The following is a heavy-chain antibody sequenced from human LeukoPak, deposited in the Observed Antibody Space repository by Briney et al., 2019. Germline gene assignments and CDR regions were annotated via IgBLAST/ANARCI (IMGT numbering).Heavy chain of an antibody. Sequence: HPGGSLRLSCAASGFTFSSYAMSWVRQAPGKGLEWVSAISGSGGSTYYADSVKGRFTISRDNSKNTLYLQMNSLRAEDTAVYYCAEEVTIAARRGMDVWGQGTTVTVSS. J-gene: IGHJ6*02. D-gene: IGHD3-9*01. CDR3: AEEVTIAARRGMDV. CDR2: ISGSGGST. V-gene: IGHV3-23*01. CDR1: GFTFSSYA.